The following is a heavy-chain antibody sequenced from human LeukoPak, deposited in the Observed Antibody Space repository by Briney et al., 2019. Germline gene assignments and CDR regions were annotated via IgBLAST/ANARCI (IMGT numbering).Heavy chain of an antibody. Sequence: EGSLRLSCAASGFTFSTYAMAWVRQAPGKGLEWVSVMRSGGGTYYADSVKGRFTISRDNSKNTLYLQMESLRVEDTAVYYCAKHIRQQVVRDAFDMWGQGTMVTVSS. CDR3: AKHIRQQVVRDAFDM. CDR1: GFTFSTYA. CDR2: MRSGGGT. V-gene: IGHV3-23*01. J-gene: IGHJ3*02. D-gene: IGHD6-13*01.